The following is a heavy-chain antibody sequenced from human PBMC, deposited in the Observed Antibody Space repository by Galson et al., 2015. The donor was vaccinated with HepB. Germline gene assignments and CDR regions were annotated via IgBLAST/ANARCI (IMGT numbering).Heavy chain of an antibody. CDR3: ARDVDEWGDIVVVPAY. CDR2: IKQDGSEK. Sequence: SLRLSCAASGFTFSSYWMSWVRQAPGKGLEWVANIKQDGSEKYYVDSVKGRFTISRDNAKNSLYLQMNSLRAEDTAVYYCARDVDEWGDIVVVPAYWGQGTLVTVSS. D-gene: IGHD2-2*01. J-gene: IGHJ4*02. V-gene: IGHV3-7*03. CDR1: GFTFSSYW.